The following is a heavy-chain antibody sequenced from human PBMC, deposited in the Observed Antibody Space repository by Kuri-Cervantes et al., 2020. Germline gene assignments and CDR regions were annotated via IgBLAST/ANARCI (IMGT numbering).Heavy chain of an antibody. D-gene: IGHD1-1*01. CDR2: INPNSGGT. CDR3: ASALDQDSYYMDV. Sequence: ASVKVFCKASGYTFTSYGISWVRQAPGQGLEWMGWINPNSGGTNYAQKFQGRVTMTRDTSISTAYMELSRLRSDDTAVYYCASALDQDSYYMDVWGKGTTVTVSS. CDR1: GYTFTSYG. J-gene: IGHJ6*03. V-gene: IGHV1-2*02.